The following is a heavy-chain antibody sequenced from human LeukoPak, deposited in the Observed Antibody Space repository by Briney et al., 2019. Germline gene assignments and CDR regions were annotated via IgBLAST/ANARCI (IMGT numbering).Heavy chain of an antibody. CDR3: ARRRSSTTGDAFDI. Sequence: GGSLRLSCAASGFSFADYGMSWVRQAPGKGLEWVSGINWNGDSVGYADSVKGRFTISRDNAKNSLYLQMNSLRAEDTALYSCARRRSSTTGDAFDIWRQGTMVTIPS. CDR1: GFSFADYG. V-gene: IGHV3-20*04. D-gene: IGHD2-2*01. J-gene: IGHJ3*02. CDR2: INWNGDSV.